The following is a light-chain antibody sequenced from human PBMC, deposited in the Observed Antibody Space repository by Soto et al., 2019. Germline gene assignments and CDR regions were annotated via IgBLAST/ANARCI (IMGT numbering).Light chain of an antibody. CDR3: SSFTSSGTRV. CDR2: EVN. J-gene: IGLJ1*01. Sequence: QSALTQPASVSGSPGQSITISCTGTSSDVGGYNYVSWYQQHPGKAPKVMIYEVNNRPSGVSNRFSGSKSGNTASLTISGLQVEDEADYYCSSFTSSGTRVFGTGTKVTVL. CDR1: SSDVGGYNY. V-gene: IGLV2-14*01.